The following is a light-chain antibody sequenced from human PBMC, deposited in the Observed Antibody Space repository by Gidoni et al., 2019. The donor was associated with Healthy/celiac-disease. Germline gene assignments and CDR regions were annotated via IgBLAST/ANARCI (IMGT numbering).Light chain of an antibody. CDR1: NIGSKS. J-gene: IGLJ2*01. V-gene: IGLV3-21*02. CDR2: DDI. Sequence: SYVLTQPPSVPVAPGQTARSTCGGNNIGSKSVHWYQQKPGQAPVLVVYDDIDRPSGIPERFSGSNSGNTATLTISRVEAGDEADYYCQVWDSSSDHVVFGGGTKLTVL. CDR3: QVWDSSSDHVV.